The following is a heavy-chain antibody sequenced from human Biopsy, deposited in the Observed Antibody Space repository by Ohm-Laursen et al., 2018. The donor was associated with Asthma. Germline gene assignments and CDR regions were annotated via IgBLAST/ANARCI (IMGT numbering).Heavy chain of an antibody. D-gene: IGHD1-1*01. CDR2: ISKDASTQ. V-gene: IGHV3-30*01. CDR3: VRDGTDDAFDI. Sequence: SLRLSCTATGFSFSNFAIHWVRRAPGKGLEWVGVISKDASTQDYADSVKGRFTMARDNSKNTLDLQMNSLREEDTAVYYCVRDGTDDAFDIWGQGTVVSVSS. CDR1: GFSFSNFA. J-gene: IGHJ3*02.